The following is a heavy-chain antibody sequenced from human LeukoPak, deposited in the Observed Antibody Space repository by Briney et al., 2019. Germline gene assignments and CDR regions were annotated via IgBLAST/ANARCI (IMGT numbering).Heavy chain of an antibody. D-gene: IGHD3-3*01. CDR2: VNPKTGGT. CDR3: AREFSSKLEWLAYVTGDDAFDV. J-gene: IGHJ3*01. Sequence: GASVKVSCKAFGYSFTGYHLHWVRQAPRQGLEWMGWVNPKTGGTNYVRKFQGRVTMTRDTSINTVNMELSRLTSDDTAVYYCAREFSSKLEWLAYVTGDDAFDVWGQGTMITVS. CDR1: GYSFTGYH. V-gene: IGHV1-2*02.